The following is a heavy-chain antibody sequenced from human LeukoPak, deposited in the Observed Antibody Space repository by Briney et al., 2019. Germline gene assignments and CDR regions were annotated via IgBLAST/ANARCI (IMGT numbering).Heavy chain of an antibody. CDR3: AKGSGGSYYGYFDY. CDR1: GFTFSSYG. D-gene: IGHD1-26*01. J-gene: IGHJ4*02. CDR2: VSHDGTNE. Sequence: GGSLRLSCAASGFTFSSYGMHWVRQAPGKGLEWVAVVSHDGTNEFSADSVKGRFTISRDNSKDALYLQMNSLRAEDTAVYYCAKGSGGSYYGYFDYWGQGTLVTVSS. V-gene: IGHV3-30*18.